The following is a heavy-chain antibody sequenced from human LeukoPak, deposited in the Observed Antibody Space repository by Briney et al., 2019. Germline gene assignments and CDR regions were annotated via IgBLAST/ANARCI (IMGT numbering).Heavy chain of an antibody. CDR3: ARSGGLQKFDY. J-gene: IGHJ4*02. CDR2: ISYDGNTI. Sequence: GGSLRLSCAASEFTFSNYALHWVRQAPGKGLQWVAVISYDGNTIHYADSVKGRFIISRDASKNTLYLQMNSLRAEDTAVYYCARSGGLQKFDYWGQGTLVTVSS. V-gene: IGHV3-30-3*01. D-gene: IGHD4-11*01. CDR1: EFTFSNYA.